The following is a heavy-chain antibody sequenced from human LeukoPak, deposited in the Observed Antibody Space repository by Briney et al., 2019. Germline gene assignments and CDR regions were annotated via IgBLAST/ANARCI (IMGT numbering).Heavy chain of an antibody. CDR1: GYTFTSCY. J-gene: IGHJ3*02. CDR2: INPSGGST. V-gene: IGHV1-46*01. Sequence: ASVKVSCKASGYTFTSCYMHWVRQAPGQGLEWMGIINPSGGSTSYAQKFQGRVTMTRDMSTSTVYMELSSLRSEDTAVYYCARDTQKYSYKFDAFDIWGQGTMVTVSS. D-gene: IGHD5-18*01. CDR3: ARDTQKYSYKFDAFDI.